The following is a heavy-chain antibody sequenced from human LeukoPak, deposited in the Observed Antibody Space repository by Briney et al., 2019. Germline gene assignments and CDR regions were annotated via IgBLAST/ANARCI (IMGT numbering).Heavy chain of an antibody. CDR3: ARDPPEWEHAYDI. J-gene: IGHJ3*02. Sequence: GGSLRLSCAASGFTVSSNYMSWVRQAPGKGLEWVANIKKDGSEKYYVDSVKGRFAISRDNAKNSLYLQMNSLRAEDTAVYYCARDPPEWEHAYDIWGQGAMVTVSS. CDR2: IKKDGSEK. D-gene: IGHD1-26*01. CDR1: GFTVSSNY. V-gene: IGHV3-7*01.